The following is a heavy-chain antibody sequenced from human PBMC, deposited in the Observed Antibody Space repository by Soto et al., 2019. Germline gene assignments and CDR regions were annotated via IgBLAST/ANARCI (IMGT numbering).Heavy chain of an antibody. Sequence: SCKASGFTFSSYSMHWVRQAPGKGLEYVSGVRGNGDPPFYADSVKGRFTISRDNSKNTLYLQMSSLSADDTAVYYCVKSRGGNNFDFFDWGQGALVTVSS. J-gene: IGHJ4*02. V-gene: IGHV3-64D*06. CDR1: GFTFSSYS. CDR2: VRGNGDPP. D-gene: IGHD5-12*01. CDR3: VKSRGGNNFDFFD.